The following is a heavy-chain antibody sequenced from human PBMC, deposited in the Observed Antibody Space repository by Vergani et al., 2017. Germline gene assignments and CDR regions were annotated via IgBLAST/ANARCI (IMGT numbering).Heavy chain of an antibody. Sequence: EVQLVESGGGLVQPGRSLRLSCAASGFTFDEYAMHWVRQAPGKGLEWVSGINSDGSSTSYADSVKGRFTISRDNSKNTLYLQMNSLRADDTAVYYCARDPQYYAFVRRYYSFWTLLDSWGPGSLVSVAS. J-gene: IGHJ4*02. D-gene: IGHD3-3*01. CDR3: ARDPQYYAFVRRYYSFWTLLDS. CDR2: INSDGSST. CDR1: GFTFDEYA. V-gene: IGHV3-9*01.